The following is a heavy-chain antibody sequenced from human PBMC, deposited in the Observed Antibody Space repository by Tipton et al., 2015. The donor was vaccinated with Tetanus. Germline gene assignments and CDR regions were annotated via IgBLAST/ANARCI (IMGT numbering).Heavy chain of an antibody. Sequence: TLSLTCTVSGGSISSGGYYWSWIRQHPGKGLEWIGYIYYSGSTYYNPSLKSRVTISVDTSKNQFSLKLSSVTAADTAVYYCASQGYYGSGSQGGYYYYGMDVWGQGTTVTVSS. CDR3: ASQGYYGSGSQGGYYYYGMDV. D-gene: IGHD3-10*01. V-gene: IGHV4-31*03. CDR1: GGSISSGGYY. CDR2: IYYSGST. J-gene: IGHJ6*02.